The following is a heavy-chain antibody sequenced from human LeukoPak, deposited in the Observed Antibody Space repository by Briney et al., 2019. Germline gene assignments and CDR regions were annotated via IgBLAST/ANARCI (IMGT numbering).Heavy chain of an antibody. Sequence: PSETLSLTCAVYGGSFSGYYWNWIRQPPGKGLEWIGGINHSGNTNYNPSLKSRVTISVDTSKNQFSLKLSSVTAADPAVYYCAGGGYGSGWDYMDVWGKGTTVTVSS. CDR2: INHSGNT. CDR1: GGSFSGYY. CDR3: AGGGYGSGWDYMDV. J-gene: IGHJ6*03. D-gene: IGHD3-10*01. V-gene: IGHV4-34*01.